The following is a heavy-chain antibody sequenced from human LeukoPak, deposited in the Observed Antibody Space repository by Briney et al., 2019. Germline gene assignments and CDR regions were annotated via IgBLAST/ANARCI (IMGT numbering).Heavy chain of an antibody. D-gene: IGHD2-2*01. J-gene: IGHJ6*02. CDR2: RSGSGTNL. Sequence: XXXSCXASGFPFSDYYMSWIRQAPGKGLEWVSFRSGSGTNLFYADSVKGRFTISRDNGKNSLYLQMNSLRAEDTAVYYCAKFGGYCSSTSCYVRNYYYYGMDVWGQGTTVTVSS. V-gene: IGHV3-11*01. CDR1: GFPFSDYY. CDR3: AKFGGYCSSTSCYVRNYYYYGMDV.